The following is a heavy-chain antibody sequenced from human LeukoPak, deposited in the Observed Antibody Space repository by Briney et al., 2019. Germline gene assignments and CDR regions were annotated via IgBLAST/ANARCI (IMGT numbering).Heavy chain of an antibody. J-gene: IGHJ5*02. D-gene: IGHD3-16*01. CDR2: IYTSGST. V-gene: IGHV4-61*02. CDR3: ARTDHLDWFDP. Sequence: SETLSLTCTVSGASISSGSDYWSWIRQPAGKGLEWIGRIYTSGSTNYNPSLKSRVTISVDTSKNQFSLKLSSVTAADTAVYYCARTDHLDWFDPWGQGTLVTVSS. CDR1: GASISSGSDY.